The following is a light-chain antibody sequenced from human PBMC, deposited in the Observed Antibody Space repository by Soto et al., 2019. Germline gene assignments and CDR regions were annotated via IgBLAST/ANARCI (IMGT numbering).Light chain of an antibody. CDR2: GAS. V-gene: IGKV3-20*01. J-gene: IGKJ2*01. CDR3: QQYGGSPQT. CDR1: QSVDSGY. Sequence: EIVLTQSPGTLSLSPGERATLSCRASQSVDSGYLAWYQQRPGQAPRLLIYGASSRATGIPDRFSGSGSGTDFTLTISRLEPEDCAVYYCQQYGGSPQTFGQGTRLDIK.